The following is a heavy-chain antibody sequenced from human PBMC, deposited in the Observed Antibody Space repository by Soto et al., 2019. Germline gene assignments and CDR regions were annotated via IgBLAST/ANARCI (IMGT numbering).Heavy chain of an antibody. Sequence: PGGSLRLSCAASGFTFSSYSMNWVRQAPGKGLEWVAVICCNGSNKYYADSVKGRFTISRDNSKNTLYLQMNSLRAEDTAVYYCARDLYSSSSFNYYYGMDVWGQGTTVTVSS. CDR1: GFTFSSYS. D-gene: IGHD6-6*01. CDR3: ARDLYSSSSFNYYYGMDV. J-gene: IGHJ6*02. V-gene: IGHV3-33*08. CDR2: ICCNGSNK.